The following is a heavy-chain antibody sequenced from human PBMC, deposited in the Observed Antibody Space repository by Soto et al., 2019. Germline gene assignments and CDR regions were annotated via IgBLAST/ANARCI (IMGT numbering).Heavy chain of an antibody. D-gene: IGHD2-21*02. J-gene: IGHJ5*02. V-gene: IGHV1-69*13. CDR3: ATSGAHIVVVTGVRGWFDP. CDR2: IIPIFGTA. Sequence: SVKVSCKASGGTFSSYAISWVRQAPGQGLEWMGGIIPIFGTANYAQKFQGRVTITADESTSTAYMELSSLRSEDTAVYYCATSGAHIVVVTGVRGWFDPWGQGTLVTVSS. CDR1: GGTFSSYA.